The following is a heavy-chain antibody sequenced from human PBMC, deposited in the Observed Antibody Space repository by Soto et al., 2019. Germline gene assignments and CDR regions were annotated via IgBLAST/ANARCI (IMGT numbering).Heavy chain of an antibody. Sequence: GGSLRLSCAASGFTFSSYWMSWVRQPPGKGLEWVANIKQDGSEKYYVDSVKGRFTISRDNAKNSLYLQMNSLRAEDTAVYYCAREDIVVVPAAIGYYYCYYGMDVWGQGTTVTVSS. V-gene: IGHV3-7*01. J-gene: IGHJ6*02. D-gene: IGHD2-2*02. CDR1: GFTFSSYW. CDR3: AREDIVVVPAAIGYYYCYYGMDV. CDR2: IKQDGSEK.